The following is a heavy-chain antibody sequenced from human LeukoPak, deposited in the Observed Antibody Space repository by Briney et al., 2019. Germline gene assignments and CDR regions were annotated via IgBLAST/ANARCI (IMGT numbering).Heavy chain of an antibody. CDR3: AREDSGSYYNYYYFYMDV. Sequence: SETLSLTCTVSGGSISSGSYYWSWIRQPAGKGLEWIGRIHTSGSTNYNPSLKSRVTLSVDTSKTQFSLRLSSVTAADTAVYYCAREDSGSYYNYYYFYMDVWGKGTTVTISS. J-gene: IGHJ6*03. CDR2: IHTSGST. CDR1: GGSISSGSYY. D-gene: IGHD3-10*01. V-gene: IGHV4-61*02.